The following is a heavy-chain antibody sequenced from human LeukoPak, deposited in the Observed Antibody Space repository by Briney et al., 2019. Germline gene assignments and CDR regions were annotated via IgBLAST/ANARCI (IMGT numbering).Heavy chain of an antibody. CDR3: ARHSGSYYFDY. V-gene: IGHV4-59*08. CDR1: GDSISSYY. Sequence: SETLSLTCTVSGDSISSYYWSWIRQPPGKGLEWIGYVHYSGSSAYIPSLKSRVTISVDTSKNQFSLKLSSVTAADTAVYYCARHSGSYYFDYWGQGTLVTVSS. CDR2: VHYSGSS. J-gene: IGHJ4*02. D-gene: IGHD1-26*01.